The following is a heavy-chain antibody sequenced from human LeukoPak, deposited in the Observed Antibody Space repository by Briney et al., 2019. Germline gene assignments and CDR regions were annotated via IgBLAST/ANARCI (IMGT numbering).Heavy chain of an antibody. Sequence: GGSLRLSCAASGFNFRNYWMHWFRQAPGKGLVWFSRINSDGSITSYADSVKGRFTISRDNAENTLYLQINSLRAEDTAVYYCATDEAATGRLDYWGQGTLVTDSS. J-gene: IGHJ4*02. CDR1: GFNFRNYW. CDR2: INSDGSIT. CDR3: ATDEAATGRLDY. D-gene: IGHD1-1*01. V-gene: IGHV3-74*01.